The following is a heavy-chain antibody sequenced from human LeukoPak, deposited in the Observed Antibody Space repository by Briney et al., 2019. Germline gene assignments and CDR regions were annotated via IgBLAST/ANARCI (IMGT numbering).Heavy chain of an antibody. D-gene: IGHD6-19*01. Sequence: SETLSLTRDVSGYSISSGFYGGWTRQSRGRGLEWIGTIFNTGSTYYTASLRNRVSISVDASKNQFSLRLSSVTAADTGGYYCARRYTVAGGNFDDWGQGTHVTVST. CDR3: ARRYTVAGGNFDD. CDR1: GYSISSGFY. CDR2: IFNTGST. J-gene: IGHJ4*02. V-gene: IGHV4-38-2*01.